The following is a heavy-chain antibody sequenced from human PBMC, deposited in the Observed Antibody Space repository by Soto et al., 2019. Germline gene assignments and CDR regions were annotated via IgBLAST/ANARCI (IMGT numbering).Heavy chain of an antibody. Sequence: QVQLQESGPGLVKPSQTLSLTCTVSGGSISSGGYYWSWIRQHPGKGLEWIGYIYYSGSTYYNPSLNRRVTISVDTSKNPFSLKLSSVTAADTAVYYCARGGEGGYSLPSDYWGQGTLVTVSS. CDR1: GGSISSGGYY. V-gene: IGHV4-31*03. D-gene: IGHD5-18*01. J-gene: IGHJ4*02. CDR2: IYYSGST. CDR3: ARGGEGGYSLPSDY.